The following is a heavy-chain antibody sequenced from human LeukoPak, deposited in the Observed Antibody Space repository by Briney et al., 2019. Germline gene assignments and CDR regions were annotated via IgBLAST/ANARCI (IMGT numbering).Heavy chain of an antibody. CDR1: GYSISSGYY. V-gene: IGHV4-38-2*01. CDR3: ARQGYDFWSGYYYYMDV. J-gene: IGHJ6*03. D-gene: IGHD3-3*01. CDR2: IYHSGST. Sequence: SETLSLTCAVSGYSISSGYYWGWIRQPPGKGLEWIGSIYHSGSTYYNPSLKSRVTISVDTSKNQFSLKLSSVAAADTAVYYCARQGYDFWSGYYYYMDVWGKGTTVTVSS.